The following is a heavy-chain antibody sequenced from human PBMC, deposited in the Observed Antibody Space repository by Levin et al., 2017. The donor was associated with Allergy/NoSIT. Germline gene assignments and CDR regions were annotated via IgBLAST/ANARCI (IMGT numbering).Heavy chain of an antibody. J-gene: IGHJ4*02. Sequence: LSLTCAASGFTFSSSWMSWVRQAPGKGLEWVANIKQDGSEKYYVDSVKGRFTISRDNAKNSLYLQMNSLRAEDTAVYYCARHIYVLRYFESQPQTPLDYWGQGTLVTVSS. CDR1: GFTFSSSW. CDR2: IKQDGSEK. CDR3: ARHIYVLRYFESQPQTPLDY. D-gene: IGHD3-9*01. V-gene: IGHV3-7*04.